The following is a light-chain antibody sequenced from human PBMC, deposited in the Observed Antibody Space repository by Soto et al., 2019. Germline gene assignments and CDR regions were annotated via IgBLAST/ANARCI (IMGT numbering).Light chain of an antibody. Sequence: EIVLTQSPGTLSVSPGERATLSCRASQSVRSNLAWYQQKPGQAPRLLIYGASTRATGIPARFSGTGSGTEFTLTISSLQSEDFAVYYCQQYNTWPPITFGQGTRLRL. CDR3: QQYNTWPPIT. V-gene: IGKV3-15*01. CDR2: GAS. CDR1: QSVRSN. J-gene: IGKJ5*01.